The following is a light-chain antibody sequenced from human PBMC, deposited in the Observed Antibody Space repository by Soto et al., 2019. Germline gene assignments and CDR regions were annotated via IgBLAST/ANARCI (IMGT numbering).Light chain of an antibody. V-gene: IGKV1-39*01. CDR3: QQSYSTPPT. J-gene: IGKJ2*01. CDR1: QSISTY. Sequence: DLQMTQSPSSLSASVGDRVTITCRTSQSISTYLNWYQQKPGKAPKLLIYGVFSLESGVPSRFSGGGYGTDFSLTISSLQPEDFAVYYCQQSYSTPPTFGQGTKVEIK. CDR2: GVF.